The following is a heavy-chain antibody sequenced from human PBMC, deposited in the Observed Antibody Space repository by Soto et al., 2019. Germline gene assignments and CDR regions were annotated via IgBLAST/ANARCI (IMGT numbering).Heavy chain of an antibody. CDR3: ARGVAGSGFDL. Sequence: GGSLRLSCAASGVRFSTYAMSWVRQAPGKGLEWVSVISDNGDSTYYADSVKGRFTISRDSSKNTLYLRMNSLRAEDTAVYYCARGVAGSGFDLWGQGTLVTVSS. CDR2: ISDNGDST. J-gene: IGHJ4*02. D-gene: IGHD6-19*01. V-gene: IGHV3-23*01. CDR1: GVRFSTYA.